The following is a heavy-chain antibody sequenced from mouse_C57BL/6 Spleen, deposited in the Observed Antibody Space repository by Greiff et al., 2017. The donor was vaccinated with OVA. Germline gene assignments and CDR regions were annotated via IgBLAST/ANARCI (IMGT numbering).Heavy chain of an antibody. CDR2: IDPSDSYT. V-gene: IGHV1-50*01. CDR3: ARRENYDYDGFDY. CDR1: GYTFTSYW. J-gene: IGHJ2*01. Sequence: VQLQQPGAELVKPGASVKLSCKASGYTFTSYWMQWVKPRPGQGLEWIGEIDPSDSYTNYKQKFKGKATLTVDTSSSTAYMQLSSLTSEDSAVYYCARRENYDYDGFDYWGQGTTLTVSS. D-gene: IGHD2-4*01.